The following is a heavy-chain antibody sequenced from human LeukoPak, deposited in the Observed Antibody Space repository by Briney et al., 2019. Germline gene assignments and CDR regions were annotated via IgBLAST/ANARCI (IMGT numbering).Heavy chain of an antibody. CDR1: GGSISSGGYY. Sequence: SETLSLTCTVSGGSISSGGYYWSWIRQHPGKGLEWIGYIYYSGSTYYNPSLKSRVTISVDTSKNQFSLKLSSVTAADTAVYYCARDRYNSGYYRLDAFDIWGQGTMVTVSS. CDR2: IYYSGST. CDR3: ARDRYNSGYYRLDAFDI. V-gene: IGHV4-31*03. J-gene: IGHJ3*02. D-gene: IGHD3-22*01.